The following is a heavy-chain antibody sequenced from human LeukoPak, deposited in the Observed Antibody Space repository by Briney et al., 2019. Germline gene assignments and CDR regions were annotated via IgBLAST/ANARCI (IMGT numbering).Heavy chain of an antibody. D-gene: IGHD5-18*01. J-gene: IGHJ4*02. CDR1: GYTLTELS. Sequence: ASVKASCKVSGYTLTELSMHWVRQAPGKGLEWMGGFDPEDGETIYAQKFRGRVTMTEGTSTDTAYMELSSLRSEDTAVYYCATGLFFQVDTAMATVPYFDYWGQGTLVTVSS. CDR2: FDPEDGET. CDR3: ATGLFFQVDTAMATVPYFDY. V-gene: IGHV1-24*01.